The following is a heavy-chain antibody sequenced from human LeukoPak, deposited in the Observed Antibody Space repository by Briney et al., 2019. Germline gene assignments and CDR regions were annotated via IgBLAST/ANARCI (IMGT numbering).Heavy chain of an antibody. J-gene: IGHJ5*02. Sequence: ASVKVSCKASGGTFRSYAISWVRQAPGQGLEWMGGIIPIFGTANYAQKFQGRVTITTDESTSTAYMELSSLRSEDTAVYYCARVVVTKTSNSFDPWGQGTLVTVSS. CDR3: ARVVVTKTSNSFDP. CDR2: IIPIFGTA. CDR1: GGTFRSYA. D-gene: IGHD2-21*01. V-gene: IGHV1-69*05.